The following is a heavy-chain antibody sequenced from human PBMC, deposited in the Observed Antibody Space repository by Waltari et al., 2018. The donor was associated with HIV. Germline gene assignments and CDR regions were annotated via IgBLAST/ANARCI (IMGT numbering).Heavy chain of an antibody. Sequence: QVQLVQSGAEVKKPGASVKVSCKASGYTFTSYAMHWVRQAPGQRLEWMGWLNTGNGKTKYSQKCQGRDTITRDTSASTAYMELSRLRSEDTAVYYCARDYLPHTVPVRWYNWFDPWGQGTLVTVSS. V-gene: IGHV1-3*04. CDR2: LNTGNGKT. CDR1: GYTFTSYA. D-gene: IGHD3-10*01. CDR3: ARDYLPHTVPVRWYNWFDP. J-gene: IGHJ5*02.